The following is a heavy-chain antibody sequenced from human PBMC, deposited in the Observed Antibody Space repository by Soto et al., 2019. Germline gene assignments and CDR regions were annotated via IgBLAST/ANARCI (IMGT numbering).Heavy chain of an antibody. V-gene: IGHV4-59*08. D-gene: IGHD2-21*02. CDR2: IYYSGST. J-gene: IGHJ6*03. Sequence: SETLSLTCTVSGGSISTYYWSWIRQPPGKGLEWIGEIYYSGSTNYSPSLKSRVTISVDTSKNQFSLKLSSVTAADTAVYYCARRARSGGDNKYYYYYYMDVWGKGTTVTVSS. CDR3: ARRARSGGDNKYYYYYYMDV. CDR1: GGSISTYY.